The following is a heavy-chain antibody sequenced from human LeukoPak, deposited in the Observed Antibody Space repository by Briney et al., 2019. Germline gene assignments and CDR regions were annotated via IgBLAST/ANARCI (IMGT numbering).Heavy chain of an antibody. Sequence: APVKVSCKASGHTFTSYYMHWVRQAPGQGLEWMGRINPNSGGTNYAQKFQGRVTMTRDTSISTAYMELSRLRSDDTAVYYCARSTGARYYFDYWGQGTLVTVSS. J-gene: IGHJ4*02. D-gene: IGHD7-27*01. CDR2: INPNSGGT. CDR3: ARSTGARYYFDY. V-gene: IGHV1-2*06. CDR1: GHTFTSYY.